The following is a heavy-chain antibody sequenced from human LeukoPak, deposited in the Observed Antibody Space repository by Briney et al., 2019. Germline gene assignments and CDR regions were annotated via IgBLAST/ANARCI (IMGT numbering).Heavy chain of an antibody. J-gene: IGHJ6*03. V-gene: IGHV1-8*01. Sequence: ASVKVSCKASEYTFTSYYINWVRQATGQGLEWMGWMNPNSGNTGYAQKFQGSVTMTRNTSISTAYMELSNLRSEDTAVYYCARVSWNYVDDYYYYMDVWGKGTTVTVSS. D-gene: IGHD1-7*01. CDR2: MNPNSGNT. CDR3: ARVSWNYVDDYYYYMDV. CDR1: EYTFTSYY.